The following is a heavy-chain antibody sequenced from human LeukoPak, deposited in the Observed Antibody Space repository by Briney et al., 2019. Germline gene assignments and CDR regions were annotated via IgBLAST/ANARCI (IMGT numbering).Heavy chain of an antibody. Sequence: GGSLRLSCAASGFTFSSYVMHWVRQAPGKGLEWVAVIWYDGSNKYYADSVKGRFTISRDNSKNTLYLQMNSLRAEDTAVYYCARDGGVATIVVNWFDPWGQGTLVTVSS. CDR2: IWYDGSNK. J-gene: IGHJ5*02. CDR1: GFTFSSYV. V-gene: IGHV3-33*01. D-gene: IGHD5-12*01. CDR3: ARDGGVATIVVNWFDP.